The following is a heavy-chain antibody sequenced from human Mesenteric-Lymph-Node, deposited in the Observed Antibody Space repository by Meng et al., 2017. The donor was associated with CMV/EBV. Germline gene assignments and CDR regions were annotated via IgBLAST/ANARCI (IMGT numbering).Heavy chain of an antibody. D-gene: IGHD3-3*01. V-gene: IGHV4-39*07. J-gene: IGHJ5*02. CDR2: IYFTGST. CDR1: GVSISSTEYY. Sequence: SETLSLTCTVSGVSISSTEYYWGWIRQTPGEGLEWCGSIYFTGSTYYNPSLKSRVTISVDTSKNQFSLKLSSVTAADTAVYYCARDLGFLEYGGCCWFDPWGQGTLVTVSS. CDR3: ARDLGFLEYGGCCWFDP.